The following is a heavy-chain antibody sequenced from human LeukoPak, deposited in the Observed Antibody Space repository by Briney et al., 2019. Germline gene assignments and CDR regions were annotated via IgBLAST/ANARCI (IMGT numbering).Heavy chain of an antibody. J-gene: IGHJ2*01. Sequence: SVKVSCKASGYTFTSYGISWVRQAPGQGLEWMGWISAYNGNTNYAQKLQGRVTMTTDTSTSTAYMELRSLRSDDTAVYYCVRTLGYCSSTTCPEYFDLWGRGTLVTVSS. CDR2: ISAYNGNT. CDR1: GYTFTSYG. V-gene: IGHV1-18*01. CDR3: VRTLGYCSSTTCPEYFDL. D-gene: IGHD2-2*01.